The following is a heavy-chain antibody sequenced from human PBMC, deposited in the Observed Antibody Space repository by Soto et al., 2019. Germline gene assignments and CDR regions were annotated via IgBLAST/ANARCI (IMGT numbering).Heavy chain of an antibody. CDR2: VSAGGDMT. Sequence: DVQLLESGGHLVQPGGSLRLSCAASGFTFSSYAMSWVRQAPGKGLEWVSSVSAGGDMTYYSDSVKGRFTISRDNSNNALFLQMNSLRIEDTALYYCARGDRGGSGSPASYYYSGSDVWGQGATVTVSS. D-gene: IGHD3-10*01. CDR1: GFTFSSYA. J-gene: IGHJ6*02. CDR3: ARGDRGGSGSPASYYYSGSDV. V-gene: IGHV3-23*01.